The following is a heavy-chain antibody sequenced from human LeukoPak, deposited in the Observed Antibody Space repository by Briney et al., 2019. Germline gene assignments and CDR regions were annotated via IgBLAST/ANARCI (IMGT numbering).Heavy chain of an antibody. CDR2: IYYSGST. Sequence: SETLSLTCTVSGGSIGSYYWSWIRQPPGKGLEWIGYIYYSGSTNYNPSLKSRVTISVDTSKNQFSLKLSSVTAADTAVYYCARSSSGWYGYYFDYWGQGTLVTVSS. D-gene: IGHD6-19*01. V-gene: IGHV4-59*01. CDR3: ARSSSGWYGYYFDY. CDR1: GGSIGSYY. J-gene: IGHJ4*02.